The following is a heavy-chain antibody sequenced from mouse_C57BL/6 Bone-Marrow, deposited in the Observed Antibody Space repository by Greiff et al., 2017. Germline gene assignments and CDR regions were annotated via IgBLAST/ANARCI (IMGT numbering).Heavy chain of an antibody. Sequence: VQLQQPGAELVRPGTSVKLSCKASGYTFTSYWMHWVKQRPGQGLEWIGVIDPSDSYTNYNQKFKGKATLTVDTSSSTAYMQLSSLTSEDSAVYYCARREVYYDGSSPYGFDYWGQGTTLTVSS. V-gene: IGHV1-59*01. D-gene: IGHD1-1*01. CDR2: IDPSDSYT. CDR3: ARREVYYDGSSPYGFDY. J-gene: IGHJ2*01. CDR1: GYTFTSYW.